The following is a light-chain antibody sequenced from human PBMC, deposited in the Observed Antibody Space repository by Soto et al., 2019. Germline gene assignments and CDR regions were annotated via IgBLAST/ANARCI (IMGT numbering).Light chain of an antibody. CDR1: QGVRSY. V-gene: IGKV1-9*01. CDR2: GAS. CDR3: HQVYTYPRT. J-gene: IGKJ1*01. Sequence: IQLNQSPYSLSASVGDRVTITCRASQGVRSYLAWFQQRPGKAPKLLIFGASTLQNGVPARFSGGGFGTEFTLTITSLQPEDFATYYCHQVYTYPRTFGQGTKVEIK.